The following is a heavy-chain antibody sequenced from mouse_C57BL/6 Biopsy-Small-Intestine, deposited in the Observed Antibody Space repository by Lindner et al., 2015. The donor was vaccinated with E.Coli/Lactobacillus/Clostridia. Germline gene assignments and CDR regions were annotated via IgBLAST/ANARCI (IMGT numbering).Heavy chain of an antibody. Sequence: VQLQESGAELMKPGASVRLSCKASGYTFTAYWIEWVKQRPGHGLEWIGEILPGSGSTNYNEKFKDKATFTTDTSSNTAFMRLSSLTTEDSAIYYCARKIFFYFGFNYVWYFDVRGTGTTVTVSS. V-gene: IGHV1-9*01. D-gene: IGHD2-1*01. CDR3: ARKIFFYFGFNYVWYFDV. CDR1: GYTFTAYW. CDR2: ILPGSGST. J-gene: IGHJ1*03.